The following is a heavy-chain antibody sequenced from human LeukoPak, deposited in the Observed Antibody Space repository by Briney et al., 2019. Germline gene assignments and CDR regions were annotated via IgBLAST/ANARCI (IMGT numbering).Heavy chain of an antibody. CDR2: INHSGST. V-gene: IGHV4-34*01. CDR3: ARGRVRDYYDSSGYYYPDFDY. D-gene: IGHD3-22*01. Sequence: KPSETLSLTCAVYGGSFGGYYWSWIRQPPGKGLEWIGEINHSGSTNYNPSLKSRVTISVDTSKNQFSLKLSSVTAADTAVYYCARGRVRDYYDSSGYYYPDFDYWGQGTLVTVSS. J-gene: IGHJ4*02. CDR1: GGSFGGYY.